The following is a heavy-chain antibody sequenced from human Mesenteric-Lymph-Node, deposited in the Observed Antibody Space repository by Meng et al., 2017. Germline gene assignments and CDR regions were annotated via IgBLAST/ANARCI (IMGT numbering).Heavy chain of an antibody. CDR2: ISSSGSTI. Sequence: GGSLRLSCAASGFTFSSYEMNWVRQAPGKGLEWVSYISSSGSTIYYADSVKGRFTISRDDAKDSLYLQISGLRAEDTAMYFCARGSSSYSSSWYWDYWGQGTLVTVSS. D-gene: IGHD6-19*01. CDR1: GFTFSSYE. J-gene: IGHJ4*02. V-gene: IGHV3-48*03. CDR3: ARGSSSYSSSWYWDY.